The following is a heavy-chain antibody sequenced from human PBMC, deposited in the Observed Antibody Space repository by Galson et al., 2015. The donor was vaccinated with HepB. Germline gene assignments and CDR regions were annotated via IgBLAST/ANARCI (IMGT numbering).Heavy chain of an antibody. Sequence: SLRLSCAASGFTFSRYAMSWVRQTPGKGLEWVSGTSGSGDSTYYADSVRGRFTISRDNSKNTLFLQMNSLRAEDTAIYYCAKPAYCGGDCYPLGYYFDHWGQGTLVTVSS. CDR2: TSGSGDST. D-gene: IGHD2-21*02. V-gene: IGHV3-23*01. J-gene: IGHJ4*02. CDR3: AKPAYCGGDCYPLGYYFDH. CDR1: GFTFSRYA.